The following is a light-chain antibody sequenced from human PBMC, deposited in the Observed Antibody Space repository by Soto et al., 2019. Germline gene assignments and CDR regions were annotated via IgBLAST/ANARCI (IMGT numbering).Light chain of an antibody. CDR1: QGISNY. V-gene: IGKV1-17*03. CDR2: DAS. CDR3: QESYSPLWGT. Sequence: DIQMTQSPSAMSAFVGDRVTITCRASQGISNYLVWFQQKPGKVPKRLIYDASSLQTGVPSRFSGSGSGTEFTLTISSLQPEDFATYYCQESYSPLWGTCGQGTKVTIK. J-gene: IGKJ1*01.